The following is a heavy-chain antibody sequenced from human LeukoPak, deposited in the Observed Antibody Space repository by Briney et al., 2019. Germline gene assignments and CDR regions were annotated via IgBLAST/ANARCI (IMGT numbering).Heavy chain of an antibody. D-gene: IGHD1-14*01. Sequence: GGSLRLSCAASGFPVITNDMTWVRQAPGKGLEWVSVLYSDGNTKYADSVQGRFTISRDNSKNTLYLEMNSLSPDDTAVYYCARGVEPLAANTLAYWGQGTLVTVSS. CDR3: ARGVEPLAANTLAY. CDR1: GFPVITND. V-gene: IGHV3-53*01. J-gene: IGHJ4*02. CDR2: LYSDGNT.